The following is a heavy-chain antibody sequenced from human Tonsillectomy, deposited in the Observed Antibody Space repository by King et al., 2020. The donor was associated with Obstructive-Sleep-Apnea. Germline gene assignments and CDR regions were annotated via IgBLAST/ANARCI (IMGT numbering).Heavy chain of an antibody. V-gene: IGHV3-11*06. CDR3: AREGVVVVVASYYYYGMDV. Sequence: VQLVESGGGLVKPGGSPRLSCAASGFTFSDYYMSWIRQAPGKGLEWVSYISSSSSYTNYADSVKGRFTISRDNAKNSLYLQMNSLRAEDTAVYYCAREGVVVVVASYYYYGMDVWGQGTTVTVSS. CDR2: ISSSSSYT. D-gene: IGHD2-15*01. CDR1: GFTFSDYY. J-gene: IGHJ6*02.